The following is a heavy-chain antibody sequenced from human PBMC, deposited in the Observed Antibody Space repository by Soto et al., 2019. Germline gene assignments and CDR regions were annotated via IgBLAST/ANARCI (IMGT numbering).Heavy chain of an antibody. V-gene: IGHV5-51*01. CDR3: ERVGRYYYDRSRLDVFDI. D-gene: IGHD3-22*01. CDR2: IYPGYSDT. J-gene: IGHJ3*02. CDR1: VYSFTSCW. Sequence: GQSLKISCNGSVYSFTSCWIGWVRHMPGKVLEWMGIIYPGYSDTRYSPSFQGQVTISADKSISTAYLQWSSLKASETARYYCERVGRYYYDRSRLDVFDIWGQGSMVTVSS.